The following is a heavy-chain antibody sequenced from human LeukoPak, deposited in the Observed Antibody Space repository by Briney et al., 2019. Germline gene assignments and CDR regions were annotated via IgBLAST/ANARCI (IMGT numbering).Heavy chain of an antibody. CDR3: ARDNAPAGGGLDY. CDR1: GFTVSSNH. J-gene: IGHJ4*02. D-gene: IGHD2-2*01. Sequence: GGSLRLSCAASGFTVSSNHMTWVRQAPGKGLEWVSEIYTGGLTFYADSVTGRFTISRDNSKNTVYLQMNSLGVEDTARYYCARDNAPAGGGLDYWGQGTLVTVSS. CDR2: IYTGGLT. V-gene: IGHV3-53*01.